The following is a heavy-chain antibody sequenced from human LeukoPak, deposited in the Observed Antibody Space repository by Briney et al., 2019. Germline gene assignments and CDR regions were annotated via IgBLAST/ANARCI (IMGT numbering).Heavy chain of an antibody. CDR3: ARDFGWAFDI. Sequence: GGSLRLSCAASGFSFSSYSMNWVRQAPGKGLEWVSYINGGSNAKYYADSVKGRFAISRDNAKNSLYLQMISLSDDDAAVYYCARDFGWAFDIWGQGTMVTVSS. CDR2: INGGSNAK. D-gene: IGHD3-10*01. CDR1: GFSFSSYS. V-gene: IGHV3-48*02. J-gene: IGHJ3*02.